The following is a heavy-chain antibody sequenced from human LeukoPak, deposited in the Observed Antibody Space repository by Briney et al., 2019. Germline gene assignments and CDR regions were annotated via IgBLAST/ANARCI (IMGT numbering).Heavy chain of an antibody. CDR3: ARGVYAGSGY. CDR1: GDSISNNY. Sequence: SETLSLTCTVSGDSISNNYWSWIRQSPGKGLEWIGNVFYRGNTNYNPSLKGRVTISVDTSKNQFSLKLNSVTAADTAVYYCARGVYAGSGYWGQGALVTVSS. V-gene: IGHV4-59*01. J-gene: IGHJ4*02. D-gene: IGHD2-8*01. CDR2: VFYRGNT.